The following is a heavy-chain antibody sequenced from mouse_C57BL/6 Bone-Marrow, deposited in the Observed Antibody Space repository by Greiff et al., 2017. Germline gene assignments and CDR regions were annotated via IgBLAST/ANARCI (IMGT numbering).Heavy chain of an antibody. CDR1: GYTFTSYC. Sequence: VQLQQPGAELVRPGSSVKLSCKASGYTFTSYCMHWVKQRPRQGLEWIGNIDPSDSETHYNQKFKDKATLTVDKSSSTAYMQLCSLTSEDSAVYCCARSTTVVEDWFAYWGRGTLVTVSA. CDR2: IDPSDSET. V-gene: IGHV1-52*01. CDR3: ARSTTVVEDWFAY. D-gene: IGHD1-1*01. J-gene: IGHJ3*01.